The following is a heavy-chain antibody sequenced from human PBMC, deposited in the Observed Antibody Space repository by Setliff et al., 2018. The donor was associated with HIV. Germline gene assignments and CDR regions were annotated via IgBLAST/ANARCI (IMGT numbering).Heavy chain of an antibody. J-gene: IGHJ4*02. V-gene: IGHV1-2*06. CDR1: EYSFTDYY. D-gene: IGHD3-22*01. Sequence: ASVTVSCKASEYSFTDYYIHWIRQAPGQGLEWMGRINPNSGGTDYAQKFLGRVTMTSDTSISTAYMELSSLRSDDTAVYYCARDPYYYDSSGYNFDYWGQGTLVTVSS. CDR2: INPNSGGT. CDR3: ARDPYYYDSSGYNFDY.